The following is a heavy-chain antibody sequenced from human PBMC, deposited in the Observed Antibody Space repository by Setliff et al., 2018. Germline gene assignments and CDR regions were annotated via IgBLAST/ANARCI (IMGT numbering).Heavy chain of an antibody. D-gene: IGHD2-15*01. Sequence: ASVKVSCKTSGYNFVTFGVNWVRQVPGQGFEWMGWISPYNGDANYAQKFQDRVIMTIDSATTTAYMELKTLRSDDTAVYYCARGRGPDIVVTIPGDYWGQGTQVTVSS. CDR1: GYNFVTFG. CDR3: ARGRGPDIVVTIPGDY. CDR2: ISPYNGDA. V-gene: IGHV1-18*01. J-gene: IGHJ4*02.